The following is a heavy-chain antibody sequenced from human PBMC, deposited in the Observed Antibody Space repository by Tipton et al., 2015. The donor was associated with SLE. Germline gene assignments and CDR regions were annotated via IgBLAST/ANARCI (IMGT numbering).Heavy chain of an antibody. D-gene: IGHD5-12*01. CDR2: ILYDATNK. Sequence: RSLRLSCAASGFSFSTYTVHWVRQAPGKGLEWVALILYDATNKYYADSVKGRFTISRDNSKNTLYLQMDSLRPEDTAVYYCATAGYPYWGQGTLVTVSS. CDR1: GFSFSTYT. J-gene: IGHJ4*02. V-gene: IGHV3-30-3*01. CDR3: ATAGYPY.